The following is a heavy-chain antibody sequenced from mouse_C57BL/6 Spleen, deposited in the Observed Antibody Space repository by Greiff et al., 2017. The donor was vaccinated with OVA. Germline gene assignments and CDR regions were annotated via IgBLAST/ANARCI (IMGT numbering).Heavy chain of an antibody. V-gene: IGHV1-22*01. J-gene: IGHJ3*01. D-gene: IGHD1-1*01. CDR1: GYTFTDYN. Sequence: DVKLQESGPELVKPGASVKMSCKASGYTFTDYNMHWVKQSPGKSLEWIGYINPNNGGTSYNQKFKGKATLTVNKSSSTAYMELRSLTSEDSAVYYCARPRPGYGSSLWFAYWGQGTLVTVSA. CDR3: ARPRPGYGSSLWFAY. CDR2: INPNNGGT.